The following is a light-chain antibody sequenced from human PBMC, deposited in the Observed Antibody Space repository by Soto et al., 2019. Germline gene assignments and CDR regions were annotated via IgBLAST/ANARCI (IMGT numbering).Light chain of an antibody. Sequence: SYELPQPPSVSVAPGQTARITCGGNNIGSKSVHWYQQKPGQAPVLVVYDDSDRPSGIPERFSGSNSGNTATLTISRVEAGDEADYYCQVWDSSSDPHYVFGTGTKVTVL. J-gene: IGLJ1*01. CDR2: DDS. V-gene: IGLV3-21*02. CDR3: QVWDSSSDPHYV. CDR1: NIGSKS.